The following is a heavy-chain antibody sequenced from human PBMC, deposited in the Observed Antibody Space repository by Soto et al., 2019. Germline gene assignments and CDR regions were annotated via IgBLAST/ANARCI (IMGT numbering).Heavy chain of an antibody. Sequence: GGSLRLSCAASGFTFSTYGMHWVRQAPGKGLEWVAAMSYDGTKQYYVDSVKGRFTISRDNSRNTLFLQVNSLRDEDMAVYYCAKEYGSTWIDHWGQGTLVTVSS. CDR3: AKEYGSTWIDH. V-gene: IGHV3-30*18. J-gene: IGHJ4*02. CDR2: MSYDGTKQ. D-gene: IGHD6-13*01. CDR1: GFTFSTYG.